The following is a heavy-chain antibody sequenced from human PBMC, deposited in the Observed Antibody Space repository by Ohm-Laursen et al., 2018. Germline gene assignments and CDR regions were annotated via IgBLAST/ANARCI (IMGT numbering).Heavy chain of an antibody. D-gene: IGHD2-8*01. Sequence: SLRLSCSASGFSVSNNYLIWVRQAPGKGLEWVSLIYSGGGTHYADSVKGRFTFSRDSSKNTLYLQMNSLRAEDAAIYYCARGIYAGNYAFDVWGHGTMVTVS. CDR3: ARGIYAGNYAFDV. J-gene: IGHJ3*01. CDR1: GFSVSNNY. CDR2: IYSGGGT. V-gene: IGHV3-53*01.